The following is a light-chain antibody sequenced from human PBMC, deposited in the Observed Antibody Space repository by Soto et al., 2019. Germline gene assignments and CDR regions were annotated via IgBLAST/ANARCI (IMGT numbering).Light chain of an antibody. V-gene: IGKV1-39*01. J-gene: IGKJ1*01. CDR3: QQTYSTPT. CDR2: SAS. CDR1: QSIITY. Sequence: DIQMTQSPSSLSASVGDRLTITCRASQSIITYLNWYQQKPGKAPNLLIYSASSLQSGVPSRFSGSGSGTDFTLTISSLQPADFTTYFCQQTYSTPTFGQGTKVEIQ.